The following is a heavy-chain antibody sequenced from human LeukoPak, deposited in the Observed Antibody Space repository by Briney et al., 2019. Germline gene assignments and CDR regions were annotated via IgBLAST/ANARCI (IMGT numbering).Heavy chain of an antibody. D-gene: IGHD6-13*01. CDR2: ISGSGDNT. CDR1: GFTFTSYA. CDR3: ASDRIAAAGTTSQDY. Sequence: PGGSLRLSCAASGFTFTSYAMSWVRQAPGKGLEWVSVISGSGDNTYYADSVKGRFTISRDNSKNTLYLQMNSLRAEDTAVYYCASDRIAAAGTTSQDYWGQGTLVTVSS. V-gene: IGHV3-23*01. J-gene: IGHJ4*02.